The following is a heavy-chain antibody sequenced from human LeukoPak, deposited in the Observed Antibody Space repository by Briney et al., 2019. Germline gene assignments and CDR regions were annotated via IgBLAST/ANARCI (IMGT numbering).Heavy chain of an antibody. V-gene: IGHV1-18*01. CDR1: GYTFTSYG. Sequence: ASVKVSCKASGYTFTSYGISWVRQAPGQGLEWMGWISAYNGNTNYAQKLQGRVTMTTDTSTSTAYMELSSLRSEDTAVYYCASLGVASSWYSYYYYYMDVWGKGTTVTVSS. D-gene: IGHD6-13*01. J-gene: IGHJ6*03. CDR2: ISAYNGNT. CDR3: ASLGVASSWYSYYYYYMDV.